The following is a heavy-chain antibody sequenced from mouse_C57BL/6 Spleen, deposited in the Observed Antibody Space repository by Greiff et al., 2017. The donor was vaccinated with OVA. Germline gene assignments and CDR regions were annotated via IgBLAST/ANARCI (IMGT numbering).Heavy chain of an antibody. Sequence: VQLQQSGPELVKPGASVKISCKASGYTFTDYYMNWVKQSHGKSLEWIGDINPNNGGTSYNQKFKGKATLTVDKSSSTAYMELRSLTSEDSAVYYCASRELGAMDYWGQGTSVTVSS. CDR1: GYTFTDYY. D-gene: IGHD3-1*01. CDR2: INPNNGGT. V-gene: IGHV1-26*01. CDR3: ASRELGAMDY. J-gene: IGHJ4*01.